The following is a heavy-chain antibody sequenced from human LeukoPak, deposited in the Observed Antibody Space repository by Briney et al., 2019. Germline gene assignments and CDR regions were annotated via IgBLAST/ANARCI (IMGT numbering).Heavy chain of an antibody. Sequence: GGSLRLSCAASGFTFSSYAMHWVRQAPGKGLEYVSGISNNGGDTYYAHSVKGRFTISRDNSKNTLYLQVGSLRAEDMAVYYCARGAGANSYYCYYMDVWGKGTTVTVSS. V-gene: IGHV3-64*01. D-gene: IGHD1-26*01. CDR3: ARGAGANSYYCYYMDV. CDR1: GFTFSSYA. J-gene: IGHJ6*03. CDR2: ISNNGGDT.